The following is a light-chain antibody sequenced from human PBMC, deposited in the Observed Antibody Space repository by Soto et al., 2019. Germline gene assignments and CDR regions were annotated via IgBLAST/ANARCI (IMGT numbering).Light chain of an antibody. Sequence: EIVLTQSPGTLSLSPGERATLSCRASQSVPTNYLAWYQQKPGQAPRLLIYGASSRATGIPDRFSGSGSGTDFTLTISRLELKDFAVYHCKQYGSPPFTFAGGTKVEIK. J-gene: IGKJ4*01. V-gene: IGKV3-20*01. CDR2: GAS. CDR1: QSVPTNY. CDR3: KQYGSPPFT.